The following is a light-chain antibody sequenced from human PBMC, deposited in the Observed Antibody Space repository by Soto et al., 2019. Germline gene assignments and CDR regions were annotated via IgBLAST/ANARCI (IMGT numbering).Light chain of an antibody. CDR1: STDVGGYNY. CDR2: DVS. CDR3: CSYAGGYSP. V-gene: IGLV2-11*03. Sequence: TSTDVGGYNYVSWYQQHPGKAPKLLIYDVSKRPSGVPDRFSGSKSGNTASLTISGLQADDEADYYCCSYAGGYSPFVTVTKVTVL. J-gene: IGLJ1*01.